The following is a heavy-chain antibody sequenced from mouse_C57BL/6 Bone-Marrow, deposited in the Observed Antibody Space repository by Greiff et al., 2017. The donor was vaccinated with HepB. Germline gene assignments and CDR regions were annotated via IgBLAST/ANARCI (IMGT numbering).Heavy chain of an antibody. CDR1: GYTFTSYW. V-gene: IGHV1-69*01. D-gene: IGHD3-1*01. Sequence: QVQLQQPGAELVMPGASVKLSCKASGYTFTSYWMHWVKQRPGQGLEWIGEIDPSDSYTNYNQKFKGKSTLTVDKASSTAYMQLSSLTSEDAAGYYCARRALDYWGQGTTLTVSS. CDR2: IDPSDSYT. J-gene: IGHJ2*01. CDR3: ARRALDY.